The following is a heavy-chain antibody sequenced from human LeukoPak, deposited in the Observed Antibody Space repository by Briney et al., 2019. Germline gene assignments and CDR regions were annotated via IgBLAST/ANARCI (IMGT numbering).Heavy chain of an antibody. Sequence: KPSETLSPTCAVYGGSFSGYYWSWIRQPPGKGLEWIGEINHSGSTNYNPSLKSRVTISVDTSKNQFSLKLSSVTAADTAVYYCARVGYRYYDFWSGYYREGTGAIGYWGQGTLVTVSS. CDR1: GGSFSGYY. V-gene: IGHV4-34*01. J-gene: IGHJ4*02. D-gene: IGHD3-3*01. CDR2: INHSGST. CDR3: ARVGYRYYDFWSGYYREGTGAIGY.